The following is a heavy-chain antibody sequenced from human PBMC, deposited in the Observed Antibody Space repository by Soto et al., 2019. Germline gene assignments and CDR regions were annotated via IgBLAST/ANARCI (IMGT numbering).Heavy chain of an antibody. CDR1: GFTFSSYW. V-gene: IGHV3-74*01. D-gene: IGHD2-15*01. CDR2: INSDGSST. J-gene: IGHJ4*02. Sequence: GGSLRLSCAASGFTFSSYWMHWVRQAPGKGLVCVSRINSDGSSTSYADSVKGRFTISRDNAKNTLYLQMNSLRAEDTAVYYCVRTSLVVAAATREDYWGQGT. CDR3: VRTSLVVAAATREDY.